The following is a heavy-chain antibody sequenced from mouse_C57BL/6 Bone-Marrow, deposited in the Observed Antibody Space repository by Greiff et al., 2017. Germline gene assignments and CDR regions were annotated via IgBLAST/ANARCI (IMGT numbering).Heavy chain of an antibody. J-gene: IGHJ3*01. CDR1: GFTFSNYW. V-gene: IGHV6-3*01. Sequence: EVKLEESGGGLVQPGGSMKLSCVASGFTFSNYWMNWVRQSPEKGLEWVAQIRLKSDNYATHYARSVKGRFTISRDDSKSSVYLQLNNLRAEDTGIYYCTDDPSCFAYWGQGTLVTVSA. CDR2: IRLKSDNYAT. CDR3: TDDPSCFAY.